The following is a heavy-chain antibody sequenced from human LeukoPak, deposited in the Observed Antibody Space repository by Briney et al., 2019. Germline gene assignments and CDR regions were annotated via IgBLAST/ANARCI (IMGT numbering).Heavy chain of an antibody. V-gene: IGHV5-51*01. D-gene: IGHD5-24*01. J-gene: IGHJ4*02. CDR3: ARTVEMATIVGYFDY. Sequence: RWGSLRLSLKGSGYSFTSHWIGWVGQMPREGLEWMGILYPGASDTRYSPSFQGQVTISADKSISTAYLQWSSLKASDTAMYYCARTVEMATIVGYFDYWGQGTLVTVSS. CDR2: LYPGASDT. CDR1: GYSFTSHW.